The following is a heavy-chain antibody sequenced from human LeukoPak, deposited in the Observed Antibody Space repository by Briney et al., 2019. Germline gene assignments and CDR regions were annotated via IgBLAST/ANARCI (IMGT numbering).Heavy chain of an antibody. D-gene: IGHD2-15*01. V-gene: IGHV3-7*01. Sequence: PGGSLRLSCAASGFSFRNYWMGWFRQAPGKGLEWVANTKPDGSAEYYADSVRGRFSTSRDNANNLLYLQMNSLRAEDTAVYYCARDGGLHTNFDYWGQGTLVTVSS. CDR1: GFSFRNYW. CDR3: ARDGGLHTNFDY. CDR2: TKPDGSAE. J-gene: IGHJ4*02.